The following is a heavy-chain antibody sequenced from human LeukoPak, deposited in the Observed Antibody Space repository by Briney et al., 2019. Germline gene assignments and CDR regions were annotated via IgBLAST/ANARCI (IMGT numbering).Heavy chain of an antibody. V-gene: IGHV5-51*01. Sequence: GESLKISCQGSGYSFNAYWIGWVRQMPGKGLEWMGIIYPGDSDTRYSPSFQGQVTISADKSISTAYLQWSSLKASDTAIYYCARTYSNSLFDYWGQGTLVTVSS. CDR3: ARTYSNSLFDY. CDR2: IYPGDSDT. CDR1: GYSFNAYW. J-gene: IGHJ4*02. D-gene: IGHD6-13*01.